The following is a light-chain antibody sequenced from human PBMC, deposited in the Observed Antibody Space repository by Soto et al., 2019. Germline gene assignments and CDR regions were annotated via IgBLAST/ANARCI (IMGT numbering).Light chain of an antibody. Sequence: IQLTQSPSSLSASVGDRVTLTCRASQGISRDLAWYQQKPGKAPKLLIYAASTMQSGDPARFSGSGSGIYFTLTISSLQPEDFAAYYCQQLNSYPLSFGGGTKVEIK. CDR1: QGISRD. CDR3: QQLNSYPLS. V-gene: IGKV1-9*01. CDR2: AAS. J-gene: IGKJ4*02.